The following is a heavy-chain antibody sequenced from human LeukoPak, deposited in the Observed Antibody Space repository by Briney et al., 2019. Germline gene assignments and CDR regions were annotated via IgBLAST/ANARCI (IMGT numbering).Heavy chain of an antibody. CDR2: IYSDGST. CDR3: ARDLDNGYFDY. Sequence: SETLSLTFTVSGGSITSDYYYWNWIRQPAGKGLEWIGRIYSDGSTNYNPSLKSRVTISVDTSKNQFSLKLSSVTAADTAVYYCARDLDNGYFDYWGQGTLVTVSS. D-gene: IGHD3/OR15-3a*01. CDR1: GGSITSDYYY. J-gene: IGHJ4*02. V-gene: IGHV4-61*10.